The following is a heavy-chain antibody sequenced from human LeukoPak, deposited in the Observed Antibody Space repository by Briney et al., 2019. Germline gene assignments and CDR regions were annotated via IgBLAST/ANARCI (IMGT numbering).Heavy chain of an antibody. D-gene: IGHD5-12*01. V-gene: IGHV4-59*08. Sequence: SETLSLTCTVSGASISNYYWSWIRQPPGKGLEWIGYIYYSGSTNYDPSLKSRVTISVDTSKNQFSLKLSSVTAADTAVYYCANYGGYAEYFQHWGQGTLVTVSS. CDR2: IYYSGST. J-gene: IGHJ1*01. CDR1: GASISNYY. CDR3: ANYGGYAEYFQH.